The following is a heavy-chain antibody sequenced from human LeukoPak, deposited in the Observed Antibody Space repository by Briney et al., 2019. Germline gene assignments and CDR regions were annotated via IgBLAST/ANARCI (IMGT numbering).Heavy chain of an antibody. J-gene: IGHJ3*02. CDR3: ASVNIVVVTPDAFDI. Sequence: GSLRLSCAASGFTFSAYELNWIRPPPGKGLEWIGSIYYSGSTYYNPSLKSRVTISVDTSKNQFSLKLSPVTAADTAVYYCASVNIVVVTPDAFDIWGQGTMVTVSS. CDR1: GFTFSAYE. D-gene: IGHD2-21*02. V-gene: IGHV4-38-2*01. CDR2: IYYSGST.